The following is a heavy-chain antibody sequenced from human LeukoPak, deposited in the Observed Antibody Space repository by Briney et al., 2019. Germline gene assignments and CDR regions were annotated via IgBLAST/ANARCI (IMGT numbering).Heavy chain of an antibody. Sequence: SETLSLTCAVYGGSFSGYYWSWLRQPPGKGLEWIGEINHSGSTNYNPSLKSRVTISVDTSKNQFSLKLSSVTAADTAVYYCARVPVVARPDAFDIWGQGTMVTVSS. CDR2: INHSGST. D-gene: IGHD6-6*01. V-gene: IGHV4-34*01. J-gene: IGHJ3*02. CDR3: ARVPVVARPDAFDI. CDR1: GGSFSGYY.